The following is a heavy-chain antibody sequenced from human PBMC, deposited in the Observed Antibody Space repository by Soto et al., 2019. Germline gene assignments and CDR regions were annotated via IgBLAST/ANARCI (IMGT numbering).Heavy chain of an antibody. J-gene: IGHJ6*02. CDR2: IWYDGSNK. Sequence: QVHRVESGGGVVQPGRCLRLSCAAAGFTFSSYGTHWVRQAPGKGLELVAVIWYDGSNKYYADSVKGRFTISRDNSKNTLYLQMNSLRAEDTSVYYCARVGVAGINYYYYGMDVWGQGTTVTVSS. CDR3: ARVGVAGINYYYYGMDV. CDR1: GFTFSSYG. D-gene: IGHD6-19*01. V-gene: IGHV3-33*01.